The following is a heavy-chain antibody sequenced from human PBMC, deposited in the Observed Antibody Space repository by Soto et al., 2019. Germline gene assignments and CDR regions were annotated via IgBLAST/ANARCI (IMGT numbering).Heavy chain of an antibody. CDR1: GGTVSSYA. D-gene: IGHD2-8*01. CDR3: ARGSYYCTDGLCDGRHYYFYAIDV. Sequence: QVQLVQSGAEVKKPGSSVKVSCKASGGTVSSYAISWVRQAPGQGLEWMGGIIPIFGTPNYAQQFQDRVTITADESTNTAYMELSSLRSEDTAVYYCARGSYYCTDGLCDGRHYYFYAIDVWGQGTTVTVSS. J-gene: IGHJ6*02. V-gene: IGHV1-69*12. CDR2: IIPIFGTP.